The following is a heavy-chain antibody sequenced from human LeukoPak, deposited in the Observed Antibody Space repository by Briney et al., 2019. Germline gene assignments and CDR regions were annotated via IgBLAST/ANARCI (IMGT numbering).Heavy chain of an antibody. V-gene: IGHV3-30-3*01. CDR1: GFTFSSYA. CDR2: ISYDGSNK. CDR3: ASHFSSSHYYYYGMDV. D-gene: IGHD6-13*01. Sequence: GGSLRLSCEASGFTFSSYAMHWVRQAPGKGLEWVAVISYDGSNKYYADSVKGRFTISRDNSKNTLYLQMNSLRAEDTAVYYCASHFSSSHYYYYGMDVWGQGTTVTVSS. J-gene: IGHJ6*02.